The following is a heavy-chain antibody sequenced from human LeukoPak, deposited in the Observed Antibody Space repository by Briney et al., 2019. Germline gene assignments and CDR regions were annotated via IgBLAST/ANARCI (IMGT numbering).Heavy chain of an antibody. CDR1: GYTFTSYA. CDR3: ARGIRTGLIQLWSPYYYYGMDV. Sequence: APVKVSCKASGYTFTSYAMNWVRQAPGQGLEWMGWINTNTGNPTYAQGFTGRFVFSLDTSVSTAYLQISSLKAEDTAVYYCARGIRTGLIQLWSPYYYYGMDVWGQGTTVTVSS. V-gene: IGHV7-4-1*02. J-gene: IGHJ6*02. D-gene: IGHD5-18*01. CDR2: INTNTGNP.